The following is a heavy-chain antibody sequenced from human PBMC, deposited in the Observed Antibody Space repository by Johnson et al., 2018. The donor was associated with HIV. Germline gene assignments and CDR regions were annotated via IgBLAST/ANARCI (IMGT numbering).Heavy chain of an antibody. Sequence: QVQLVESGGGVVQPGRSLRLSCAASGFTFSSYGMHWVRQAPGKGLEWVAVIWYDGSNKYYADSVKGRYIISRDNAKGSLYLQMNGLRVEDTALYYCARGRPWGWELWRDAFDVWGQGTMVTVSS. V-gene: IGHV3-33*01. J-gene: IGHJ3*01. CDR1: GFTFSSYG. CDR2: IWYDGSNK. D-gene: IGHD4-23*01. CDR3: ARGRPWGWELWRDAFDV.